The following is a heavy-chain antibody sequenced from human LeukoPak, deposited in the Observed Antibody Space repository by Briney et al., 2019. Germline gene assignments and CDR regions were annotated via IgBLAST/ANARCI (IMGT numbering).Heavy chain of an antibody. CDR2: ISHDGTT. V-gene: IGHV4-4*02. CDR3: TREDRPFCPFAY. CDR1: GGPIDITNY. D-gene: IGHD3-22*01. J-gene: IGHJ4*02. Sequence: SETLSLTCGVSGGPIDITNYWSWVRQAPGKGLEWIGEISHDGTTNYNPSLRSRVAMSLDRANNQFSLSLTSVTAADTAVYYCTREDRPFCPFAYWGQGVLVTVSS.